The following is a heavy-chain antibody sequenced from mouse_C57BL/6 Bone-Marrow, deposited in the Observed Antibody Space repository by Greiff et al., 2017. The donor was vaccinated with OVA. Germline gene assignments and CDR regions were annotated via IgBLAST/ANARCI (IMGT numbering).Heavy chain of an antibody. CDR2: IYPRSGNT. J-gene: IGHJ2*01. D-gene: IGHD2-4*01. CDR3: ARAGYEYGDY. Sequence: QVQLQQSGAELARPGASVKLSCKASGYTFTSYGISWVKQRTGQGLEWIGEIYPRSGNTYYNEKFKGKATLTADKSSSTAYMELRSLTSEDSAGSFCARAGYEYGDYWGQGTTLTVSS. CDR1: GYTFTSYG. V-gene: IGHV1-81*01.